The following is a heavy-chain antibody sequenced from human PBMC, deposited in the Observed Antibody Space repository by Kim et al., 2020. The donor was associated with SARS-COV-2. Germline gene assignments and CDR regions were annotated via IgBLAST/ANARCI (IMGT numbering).Heavy chain of an antibody. V-gene: IGHV3-33*08. J-gene: IGHJ4*02. Sequence: GGSLRLSCAASGFTFSSYGMHWVRQAPGKGLEWVAVIWYDGSNKYYADSVKGRFTISRDNSKNTLYLQMNSLRAEDTAVYYCARDNNLKDEMGIAVAGTRGVGCDYWGQGTLVTVSS. CDR2: IWYDGSNK. D-gene: IGHD6-19*01. CDR1: GFTFSSYG. CDR3: ARDNNLKDEMGIAVAGTRGVGCDY.